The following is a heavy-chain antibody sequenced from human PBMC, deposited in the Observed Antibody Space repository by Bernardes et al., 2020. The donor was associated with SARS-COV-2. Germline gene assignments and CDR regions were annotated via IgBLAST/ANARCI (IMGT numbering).Heavy chain of an antibody. CDR2: ISANGALI. CDR3: AREIIANPDALDL. CDR1: GFALSRFE. J-gene: IGHJ3*01. V-gene: IGHV3-48*03. Sequence: SLRLSCAATGFALSRFEMNWVRQAPGKGLEWISYISANGALIKYADSMKGRFIVSRDNAKESLYLQMNSLRPEYTAVYYCAREIIANPDALDLWGQGTMVTVSS. D-gene: IGHD3-16*02.